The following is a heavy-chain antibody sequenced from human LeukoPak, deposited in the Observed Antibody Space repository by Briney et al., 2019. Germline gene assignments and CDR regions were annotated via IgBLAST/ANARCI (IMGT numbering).Heavy chain of an antibody. Sequence: PGGSLGLSCATSGFTFSSYWMSWVRQAPGKGLEWVAYINQDGSEKNYADSVKGRFTVSRDNAKNSLFLEMNSLRAEDTAVYYCARDFFGIAVAGVFDYWGQGTLVTVSS. J-gene: IGHJ4*02. CDR1: GFTFSSYW. CDR3: ARDFFGIAVAGVFDY. D-gene: IGHD6-19*01. CDR2: INQDGSEK. V-gene: IGHV3-7*01.